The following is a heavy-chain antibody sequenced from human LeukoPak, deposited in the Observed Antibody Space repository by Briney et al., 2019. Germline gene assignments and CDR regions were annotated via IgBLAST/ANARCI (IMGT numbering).Heavy chain of an antibody. V-gene: IGHV1-18*01. D-gene: IGHD3-16*01. J-gene: IGHJ4*02. Sequence: GAPVKVSCKASGYTFTSYGISWVRQAPGQGLEWMGWISAYNGNTNYAQKLQGRVTMTRNTSISTAYMELSSLRSEDTAVYYCARGRNMITFGGAFDYWGQGALVTVSS. CDR1: GYTFTSYG. CDR2: ISAYNGNT. CDR3: ARGRNMITFGGAFDY.